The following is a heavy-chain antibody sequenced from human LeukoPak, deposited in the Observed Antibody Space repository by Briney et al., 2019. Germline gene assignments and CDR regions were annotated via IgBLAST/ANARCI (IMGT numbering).Heavy chain of an antibody. CDR3: VTRGAAASIWLY. D-gene: IGHD6-13*01. CDR1: GFTFSSYS. V-gene: IGHV3-48*04. CDR2: ISSGATTI. Sequence: PGGSLRLSCAASGFTFSSYSMNWVRQAPGKGLEWVSYISSGATTIYYVDSVKGRFTISRDNAKNSLYLQMNSLKVEDTAVYYCVTRGAAASIWLYWGQGTLVTVSS. J-gene: IGHJ4*02.